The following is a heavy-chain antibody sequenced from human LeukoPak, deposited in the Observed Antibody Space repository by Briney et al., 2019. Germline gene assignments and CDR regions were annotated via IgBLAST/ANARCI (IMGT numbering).Heavy chain of an antibody. CDR3: ASGPFDLRYYYYYMDV. J-gene: IGHJ6*03. CDR1: GDSISSGNYY. CDR2: IDTSRTF. D-gene: IGHD3-9*01. V-gene: IGHV4-61*02. Sequence: SETLSLTCTVSGDSISSGNYYWTWIRQPAGKGLEWIGRIDTSRTFKYKSSLKSRVTISADTSKNEFSLKLSSVTAADTAVYYCASGPFDLRYYYYYMDVWGKGTTVTVSS.